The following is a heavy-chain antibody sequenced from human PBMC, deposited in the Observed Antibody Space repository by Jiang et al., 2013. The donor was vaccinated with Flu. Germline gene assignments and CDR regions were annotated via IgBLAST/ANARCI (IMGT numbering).Heavy chain of an antibody. CDR2: IWYDGSNK. Sequence: VQLLESGGGVVQPGRSLRLSCAASGFTFSSYGMHWVRQAPGKGLEWVALIWYDGSNKYYADSVKGRFTISRDNSKNTLYLQMNSLRAEDTAVYYCASDKGYRQWGYDSSGYYAYDYWG. CDR3: ASDKGYRQWGYDSSGYYAYDY. V-gene: IGHV3-33*01. J-gene: IGHJ4*01. D-gene: IGHD3-22*01. CDR1: GFTFSSYG.